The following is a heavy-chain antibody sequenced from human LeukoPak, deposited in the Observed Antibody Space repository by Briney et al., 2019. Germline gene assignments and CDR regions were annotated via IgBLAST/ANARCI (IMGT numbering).Heavy chain of an antibody. Sequence: SETLSLTCTVSGGSISSGGYYWSWIRQHPGKGLEWIGYIYYSGSTYYNPSLKSRVTISVDTSKNQFSLKLSSVTAADTAVYYCARRAAAGKGPNYYYGKDVWGQGTTVTVSS. CDR1: GGSISSGGYY. D-gene: IGHD6-13*01. J-gene: IGHJ6*02. CDR2: IYYSGST. V-gene: IGHV4-31*03. CDR3: ARRAAAGKGPNYYYGKDV.